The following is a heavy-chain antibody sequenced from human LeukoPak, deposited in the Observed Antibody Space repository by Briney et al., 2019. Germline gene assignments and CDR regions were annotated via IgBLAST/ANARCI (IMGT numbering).Heavy chain of an antibody. CDR1: GPTVTSNY. V-gene: IGHV3-66*01. D-gene: IGHD2-8*01. J-gene: IGHJ4*02. CDR2: PYSGGGT. Sequence: PGGSLRLSCPVSGPTVTSNYMRWVRQAPGKGLEWVSSPYSGGGTYYADSVKGRFDISRDNSNNTLYLQMSSLRAEDTAVYYCARDWVQYDLPRYSDCWGQGALVTVSS. CDR3: ARDWVQYDLPRYSDC.